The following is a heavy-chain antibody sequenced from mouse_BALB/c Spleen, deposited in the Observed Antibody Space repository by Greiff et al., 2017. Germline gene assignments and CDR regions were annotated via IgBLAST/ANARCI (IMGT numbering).Heavy chain of an antibody. CDR1: GFTFSSYT. Sequence: EVKVVESGGGLVQPGGSLKLSCAASGFTFSSYTMSWVRQTPEKRLEWVAYISNGGGSTYYPDTVKGRFTISRDNAKNTLYLQMSSLKSEDTAMYYCARHAEAWFAYWGQGTLVTVSA. J-gene: IGHJ3*01. CDR2: ISNGGGST. CDR3: ARHAEAWFAY. V-gene: IGHV5-12-2*01.